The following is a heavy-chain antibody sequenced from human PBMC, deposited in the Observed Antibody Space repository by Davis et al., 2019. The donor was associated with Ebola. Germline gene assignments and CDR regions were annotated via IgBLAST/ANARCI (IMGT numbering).Heavy chain of an antibody. CDR2: ISYDGSNK. D-gene: IGHD3-9*01. Sequence: GESLKISCAASGFTFSSYAMHWVRQAPGKGLEWVAVISYDGSNKYYADSVKGRFTISRDNSKNTLYLQMNSLRAEDTAVYYCARDLRNAFDIWGQGTMVTVSS. V-gene: IGHV3-30-3*01. CDR3: ARDLRNAFDI. J-gene: IGHJ3*02. CDR1: GFTFSSYA.